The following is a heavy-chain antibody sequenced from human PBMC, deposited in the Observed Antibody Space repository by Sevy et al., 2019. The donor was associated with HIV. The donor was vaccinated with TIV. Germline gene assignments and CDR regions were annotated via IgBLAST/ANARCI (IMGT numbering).Heavy chain of an antibody. J-gene: IGHJ6*02. Sequence: GGSLRLSCAASGFTFSSYWMSWVRQAPGKGLEWVANIKLDGSEKYYVDSVKGRFTISSDNAKNSLYLQMNSLRAEDTAVYYCARDCSSTSCLWGMDVWGQGTTVTVSS. CDR3: ARDCSSTSCLWGMDV. D-gene: IGHD2-2*01. CDR2: IKLDGSEK. CDR1: GFTFSSYW. V-gene: IGHV3-7*03.